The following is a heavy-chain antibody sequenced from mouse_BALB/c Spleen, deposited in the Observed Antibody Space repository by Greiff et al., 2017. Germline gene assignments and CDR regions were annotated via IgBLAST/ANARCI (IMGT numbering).Heavy chain of an antibody. CDR1: GFSLTSYG. D-gene: IGHD2-14*01. Sequence: QVQLKESGPGLVAPSQSLSITCTVSGFSLTSYGVHWVRQPPGKGLEWLGVIWAGGSTNYNSALMSRLSISKDNSKSQVFLKMNSLQTDDTAMYYCARDGVREGAWFAYWGQGTLVTVSA. V-gene: IGHV2-9*02. CDR2: IWAGGST. CDR3: ARDGVREGAWFAY. J-gene: IGHJ3*01.